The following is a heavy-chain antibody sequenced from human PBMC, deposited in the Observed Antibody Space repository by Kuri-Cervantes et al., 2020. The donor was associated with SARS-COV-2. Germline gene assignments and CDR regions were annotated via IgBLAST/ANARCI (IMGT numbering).Heavy chain of an antibody. J-gene: IGHJ4*02. D-gene: IGHD5-24*01. Sequence: GGSLRLSCKGSGYSFTSYWIGWVRQMPGKGLEWMGIIYPGDSDTRYSPSFQGQVTISADKAISTAYLQWSSLKASDTAMYYCARRSDGPFDYWGQGTLVTVSS. V-gene: IGHV5-51*01. CDR1: GYSFTSYW. CDR2: IYPGDSDT. CDR3: ARRSDGPFDY.